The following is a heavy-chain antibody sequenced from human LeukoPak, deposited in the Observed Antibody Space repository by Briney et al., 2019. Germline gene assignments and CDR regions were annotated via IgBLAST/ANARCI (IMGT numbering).Heavy chain of an antibody. CDR1: GFTFSDYY. CDR2: ISSSGSTI. Sequence: GGSLRLSCAASGFTFSDYYMSWIRQAPGKGLEWVSYISSSGSTIYYADSVKGRFTISRDNAKNSLYLQMNSLRAEDTAVYYCARDFSSSWYFYYYYYMDVWGKGTTVTVSS. V-gene: IGHV3-11*04. CDR3: ARDFSSSWYFYYYYYMDV. D-gene: IGHD6-13*01. J-gene: IGHJ6*03.